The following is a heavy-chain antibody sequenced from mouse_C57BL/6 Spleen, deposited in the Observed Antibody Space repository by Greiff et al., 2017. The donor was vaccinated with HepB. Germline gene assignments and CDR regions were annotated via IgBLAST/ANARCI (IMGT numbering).Heavy chain of an antibody. CDR3: ARDYYGSSFLLYYAMDY. D-gene: IGHD1-1*01. V-gene: IGHV1-80*01. CDR1: GYAFSSYW. Sequence: VQLQQSGAELVKPGASVKISCKASGYAFSSYWMNWVKQRPGKGLEWIGQIYPGDGDTNYNGKFKGKATLTADKSSSTAYMQLSSLTSEDSAVYFCARDYYGSSFLLYYAMDYWGQGTSVTVSS. CDR2: IYPGDGDT. J-gene: IGHJ4*01.